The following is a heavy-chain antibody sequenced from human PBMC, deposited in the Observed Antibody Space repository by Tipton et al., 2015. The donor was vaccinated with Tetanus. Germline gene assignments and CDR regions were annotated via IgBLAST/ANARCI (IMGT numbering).Heavy chain of an antibody. J-gene: IGHJ4*02. Sequence: QSGAEVKKPGASVKVSCKASGYTFTSYGISWVRQAPGQGLEWMRWISAYNGNTNYAQKLQGRVTMTTDTSTSTAYMELRSLRSEDTAVYYCARGDYDYVWGSYRHGVFDYWGQGTLVTVSS. V-gene: IGHV1-18*01. CDR3: ARGDYDYVWGSYRHGVFDY. CDR2: ISAYNGNT. CDR1: GYTFTSYG. D-gene: IGHD3-16*02.